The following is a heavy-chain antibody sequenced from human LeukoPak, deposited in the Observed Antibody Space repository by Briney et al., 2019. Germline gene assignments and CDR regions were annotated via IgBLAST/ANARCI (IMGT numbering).Heavy chain of an antibody. J-gene: IGHJ5*02. Sequence: SETLSLTCTVSGGSISSGGYYWSWIRQHPGKGLEWIGYIYYSGSTYYNPSLKSRVTISVDTSKNQFSLKLSSVTAADTAVYYCARGPYDYDFWSGYLVTWGQGTLVTVSS. D-gene: IGHD3-3*01. V-gene: IGHV4-31*03. CDR1: GGSISSGGYY. CDR2: IYYSGST. CDR3: ARGPYDYDFWSGYLVT.